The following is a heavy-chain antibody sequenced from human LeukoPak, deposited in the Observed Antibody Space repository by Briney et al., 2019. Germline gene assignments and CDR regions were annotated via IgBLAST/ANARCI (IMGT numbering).Heavy chain of an antibody. V-gene: IGHV1-2*02. D-gene: IGHD6-6*01. CDR1: GYTFTGYY. Sequence: GASVKVSCKGSGYTFTGYYIPWGRDRPGQGLEWVWWINPKSGGTNYAQKFQGRVTMTSDTSISTAYMELSRLRSDDTAVYYCARAAVHKQLAPNVGWFDPWGQGTLVTVSS. CDR2: INPKSGGT. CDR3: ARAAVHKQLAPNVGWFDP. J-gene: IGHJ5*02.